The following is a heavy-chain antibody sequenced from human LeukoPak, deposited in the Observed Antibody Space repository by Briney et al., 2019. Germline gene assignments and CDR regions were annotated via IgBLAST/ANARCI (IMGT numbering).Heavy chain of an antibody. Sequence: GGSLRLSCAASGFTFSDYSMNWVRQAPGKGLEWVSSISSTSSYTFYTDSVKGRFTISRDNAKNSLYLQMNSLRAEDTAVYYCARGESSGWYGDFDYWGQGTLVTVSS. CDR3: ARGESSGWYGDFDY. J-gene: IGHJ4*02. V-gene: IGHV3-21*01. D-gene: IGHD6-19*01. CDR2: ISSTSSYT. CDR1: GFTFSDYS.